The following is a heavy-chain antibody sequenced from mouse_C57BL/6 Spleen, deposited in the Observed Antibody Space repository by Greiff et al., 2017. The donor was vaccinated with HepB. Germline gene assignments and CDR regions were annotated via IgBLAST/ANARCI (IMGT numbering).Heavy chain of an antibody. V-gene: IGHV1-64*01. CDR2: IHPNSGST. CDR3: ARWGYDGYYVYAMDY. D-gene: IGHD2-3*01. J-gene: IGHJ4*01. CDR1: GYTFTSYW. Sequence: QVQLQQPGAELVKPGASVKLSCKASGYTFTSYWMHWVKQRPGQGLEWIGMIHPNSGSTNYNEKFKSKATLTVDKSSSTAYMQLSSLTSEDSAVYYCARWGYDGYYVYAMDYWGQGTSVTVSS.